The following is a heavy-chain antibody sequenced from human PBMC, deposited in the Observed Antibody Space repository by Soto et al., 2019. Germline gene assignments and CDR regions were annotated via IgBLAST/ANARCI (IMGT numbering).Heavy chain of an antibody. J-gene: IGHJ5*02. CDR2: IYYSGNS. CDR3: ARERITGTIHHNWFDP. D-gene: IGHD1-20*01. Sequence: PSETLSLTCTVSGDSISSGDYYWSWIRQPPGKGLEWIGYIYYSGNSYYNPSLQSRVTMSADSSNNQFSLKLSSVTAADTAVYYCARERITGTIHHNWFDPWGQGTLVTVSS. CDR1: GDSISSGDYY. V-gene: IGHV4-30-4*01.